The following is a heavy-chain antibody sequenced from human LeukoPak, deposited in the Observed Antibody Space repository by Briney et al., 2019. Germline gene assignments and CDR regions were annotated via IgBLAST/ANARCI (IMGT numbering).Heavy chain of an antibody. V-gene: IGHV4-4*07. Sequence: SETLSLTCTVSGGSISSYYWSWIRQPAGKGLEWIGRIYTSGSTNYNPSLKSRVTMSVDTSKNQFSLKLSSVTAADTAVYYCARVRPLWFGELPDCWGQGTLVTVSS. CDR1: GGSISSYY. J-gene: IGHJ4*02. D-gene: IGHD3-10*01. CDR2: IYTSGST. CDR3: ARVRPLWFGELPDC.